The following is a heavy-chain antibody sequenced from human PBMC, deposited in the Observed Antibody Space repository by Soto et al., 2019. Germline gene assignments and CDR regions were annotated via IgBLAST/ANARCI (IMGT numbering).Heavy chain of an antibody. J-gene: IGHJ4*02. V-gene: IGHV3-7*01. CDR1: GFTFGSYW. CDR2: IKPDGSAT. CDR3: ARAGYCGPGCYYYFDY. Sequence: EVQLVESGGGLVQPGGSLRLSCAVSGFTFGSYWMNWVRLIPGKGLEWVAYIKPDGSATYYVDSVKGRFTISRDNAKNSLYLQMNSLGVEDTSVYYCARAGYCGPGCYYYFDYWGQGTLATVSS. D-gene: IGHD2-21*02.